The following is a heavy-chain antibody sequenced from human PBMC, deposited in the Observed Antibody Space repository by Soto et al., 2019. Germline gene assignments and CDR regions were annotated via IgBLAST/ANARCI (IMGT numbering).Heavy chain of an antibody. V-gene: IGHV1-69*06. CDR1: GGPFSSYA. Sequence: SVKVSCKASGGPFSSYAINWVRQAPGQGLEWVGGIIPIFGTTTYTQRFQGRVTITADRSTSTVYMEMSSLRVEDTAVYYCATVRTTVDPQGTYSYYAMDVWGQGTTVTVSS. CDR3: ATVRTTVDPQGTYSYYAMDV. D-gene: IGHD4-17*01. CDR2: IIPIFGTT. J-gene: IGHJ6*02.